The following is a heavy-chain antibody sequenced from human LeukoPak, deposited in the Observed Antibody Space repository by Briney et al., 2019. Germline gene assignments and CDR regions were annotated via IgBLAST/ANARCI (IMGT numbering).Heavy chain of an antibody. J-gene: IGHJ6*02. D-gene: IGHD2-2*01. CDR2: LGRSGEYK. CDR3: VRDRPCETCMPMDA. Sequence: GGSLRLSCAASGFRFTDYSMSWVRQAPGKGLEWVAGLGRSGEYKYYADSVKGRFTISRDNSKDTVSLQMNSLRAEDSAIYFCVRDRPCETCMPMDAWGQGTTVTVSS. CDR1: GFRFTDYS. V-gene: IGHV3-23*01.